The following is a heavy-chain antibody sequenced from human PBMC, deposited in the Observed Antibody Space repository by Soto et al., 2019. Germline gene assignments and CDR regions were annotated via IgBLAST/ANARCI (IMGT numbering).Heavy chain of an antibody. CDR2: ISSSGSTI. V-gene: IGHV3-48*03. CDR3: ARDLSSPDYYYYYGMDV. J-gene: IGHJ6*02. Sequence: PGGSLRLSCAASGFTFSSYEMNWVRQAPGKGLEWVSYISSSGSTIYYADSVKGRFTISRDNAKNSLYLQMNSLRAEDTAVYNCARDLSSPDYYYYYGMDVWGQGTTVTVSS. CDR1: GFTFSSYE. D-gene: IGHD3-16*02.